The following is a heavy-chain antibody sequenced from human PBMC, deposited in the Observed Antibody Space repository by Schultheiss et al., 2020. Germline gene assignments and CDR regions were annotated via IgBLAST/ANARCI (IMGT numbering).Heavy chain of an antibody. D-gene: IGHD3-10*01. Sequence: SETLSLTCTVSGGSISSYYWSWIRQPPGKGLEWIGYIYHSGSTYYNPSLKSRVTISVDTSKNQFSLRLSSVTAADTAVYYCARTRITMVRGVNPYYYYYGMDVWGQGTTVTVSS. CDR1: GGSISSYY. V-gene: IGHV4-59*08. CDR2: IYHSGST. CDR3: ARTRITMVRGVNPYYYYYGMDV. J-gene: IGHJ6*02.